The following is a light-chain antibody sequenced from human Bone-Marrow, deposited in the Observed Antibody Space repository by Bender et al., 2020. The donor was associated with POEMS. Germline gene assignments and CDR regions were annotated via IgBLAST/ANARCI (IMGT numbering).Light chain of an antibody. CDR1: SGSIDATY. J-gene: IGLJ3*02. CDR3: QSYDTSSWV. V-gene: IGLV6-57*01. Sequence: FMLTQPHSVSGSPGKTVTISCTRSSGSIDATYVHWYQRRPGSSPNIVIFEDKQRPSGVPDRFTGSIDVSSNSASLTISGLQTEDEADYYCQSYDTSSWVFGGGTRLTVL. CDR2: EDK.